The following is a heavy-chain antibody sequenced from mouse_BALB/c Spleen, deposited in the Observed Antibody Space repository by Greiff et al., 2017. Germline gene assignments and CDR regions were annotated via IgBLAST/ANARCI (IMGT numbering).Heavy chain of an antibody. V-gene: IGHV5-6-3*01. CDR1: GFTFSSYG. CDR3: AREGLRLRYAMDY. J-gene: IGHJ4*01. CDR2: INSNGGST. D-gene: IGHD1-2*01. Sequence: EVQRVESGGGLVQPGGSLKLSCAASGFTFSSYGMSWVRQTPDKRLELVATINSNGGSTYYPDSVKGRFTISRDNARNILYLQMSSLRSEDTAMYYCAREGLRLRYAMDYWGQGTSVTVSS.